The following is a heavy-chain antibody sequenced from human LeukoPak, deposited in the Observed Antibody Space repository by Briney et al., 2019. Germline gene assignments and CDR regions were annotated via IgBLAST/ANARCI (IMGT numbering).Heavy chain of an antibody. V-gene: IGHV3-21*01. J-gene: IGHJ4*02. Sequence: GGFLRLSCAASGFTFSSYSMNWVRQAPGKGLEWVSSISSSSSYIYYADSVKGRFTISRDNAKNSLYLQMNSLRAEDTAVYYCARAQGIAVAGTVYWGQGTLVTVSS. CDR3: ARAQGIAVAGTVY. CDR2: ISSSSSYI. CDR1: GFTFSSYS. D-gene: IGHD6-19*01.